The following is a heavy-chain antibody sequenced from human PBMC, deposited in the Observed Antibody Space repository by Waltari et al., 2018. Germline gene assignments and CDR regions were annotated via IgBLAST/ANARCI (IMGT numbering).Heavy chain of an antibody. Sequence: EAQLVISGGGLVQPGGSLRLSCAASGFTFSYYEMNWVRQAPGKGLESISNINDVGTTTHYAASVKGRFTISRDNAKNSLSLQMNSLRAEDTAVYYCARKSFFTGAYYYYGMDVWGQGTTVTVS. D-gene: IGHD3-10*01. J-gene: IGHJ6*02. V-gene: IGHV3-48*03. CDR3: ARKSFFTGAYYYYGMDV. CDR1: GFTFSYYE. CDR2: INDVGTTT.